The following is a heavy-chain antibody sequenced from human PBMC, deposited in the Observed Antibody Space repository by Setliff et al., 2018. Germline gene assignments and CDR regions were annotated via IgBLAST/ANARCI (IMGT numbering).Heavy chain of an antibody. V-gene: IGHV1-2*02. CDR2: INPNSGGT. Sequence: ASVKVSCKASGYTFTGYYMHWVRQAPGQGLEWMGWINPNSGGTNYAQKFQGRVTMTRDTSISTAYMALSRLRSDDTAVYYCARGGGSSSWYDAFDIWGQGTMVTVSS. CDR1: GYTFTGYY. CDR3: ARGGGSSSWYDAFDI. D-gene: IGHD6-13*01. J-gene: IGHJ3*02.